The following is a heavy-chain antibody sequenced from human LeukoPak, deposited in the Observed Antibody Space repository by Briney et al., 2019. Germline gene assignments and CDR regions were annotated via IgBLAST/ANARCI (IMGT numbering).Heavy chain of an antibody. V-gene: IGHV3-23*01. CDR3: AKVGYYDSSGYGDFDY. CDR1: GFTLSSYG. J-gene: IGHJ4*02. Sequence: GGSLRLSCAASGFTLSSYGMSWVRQAPGKGLEWVSAISGSGGRANYADSVKGRFTISRDNSKNTLYLQMNSLRAEDTAVYYCAKVGYYDSSGYGDFDYWGQGTLVTVSS. D-gene: IGHD3-22*01. CDR2: ISGSGGRA.